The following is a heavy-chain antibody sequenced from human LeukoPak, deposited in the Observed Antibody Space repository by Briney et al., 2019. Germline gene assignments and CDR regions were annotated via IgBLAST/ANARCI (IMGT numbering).Heavy chain of an antibody. CDR2: INHSGST. Sequence: PSETLSLTCAVYGGSFSGYYWSWIRQPPGKGLEWIGEINHSGSTNYNPSLKSRVTISVDTSKNQFSLKLSSVTAADTAVYYCARGRSSYYDSSGPSDYWGQGTLVTVSS. J-gene: IGHJ4*02. D-gene: IGHD3-22*01. CDR1: GGSFSGYY. CDR3: ARGRSSYYDSSGPSDY. V-gene: IGHV4-34*01.